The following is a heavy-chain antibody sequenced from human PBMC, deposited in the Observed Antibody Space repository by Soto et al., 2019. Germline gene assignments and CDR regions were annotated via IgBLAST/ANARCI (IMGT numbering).Heavy chain of an antibody. V-gene: IGHV3-23*01. CDR2: ISGSGGST. D-gene: IGHD4-17*01. J-gene: IGHJ6*02. CDR3: ARASYGGNPPGGYYYGMDV. Sequence: PGGSLRLSCAASGFTFSTYWMNWVRQAPGKGLEWVSAISGSGGSTYYADSVKGRFTISRDNSKNTLYLQMNSLRVEDTAVYYCARASYGGNPPGGYYYGMDVWGQGTTVTSP. CDR1: GFTFSTYW.